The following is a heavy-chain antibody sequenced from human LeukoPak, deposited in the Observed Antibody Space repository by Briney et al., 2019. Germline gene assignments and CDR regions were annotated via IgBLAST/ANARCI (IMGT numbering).Heavy chain of an antibody. CDR3: GRAGYTAAYQCFDY. J-gene: IGHJ4*02. D-gene: IGHD3-9*01. CDR1: NASISSYF. CDR2: IYTTGTT. Sequence: PSETLSLTCTVPNASISSYFWGSVRQPAGKGLEWLGRIYTTGTTYYNPSLKGRLTLSIEMSKSQFSLTLRSATAADTAVYFCGRAGYTAAYQCFDYWSQGTLVTVSS. V-gene: IGHV4-4*07.